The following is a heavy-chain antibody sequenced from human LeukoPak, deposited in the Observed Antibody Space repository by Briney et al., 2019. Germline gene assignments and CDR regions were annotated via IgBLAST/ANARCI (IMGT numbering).Heavy chain of an antibody. CDR2: ISAYNGNT. V-gene: IGHV1-18*04. CDR3: ARVGHYYYGSGSYSPYDAFDI. CDR1: GYTFTSYG. J-gene: IGHJ3*02. D-gene: IGHD3-10*01. Sequence: ASVKVSCKASGYTFTSYGISWVRQAPGQGLEWMGRISAYNGNTNYAQKLQGRVTMTTDTSTSTAYMELRSLRSDDTAVYYCARVGHYYYGSGSYSPYDAFDIWGQGTMVTVSS.